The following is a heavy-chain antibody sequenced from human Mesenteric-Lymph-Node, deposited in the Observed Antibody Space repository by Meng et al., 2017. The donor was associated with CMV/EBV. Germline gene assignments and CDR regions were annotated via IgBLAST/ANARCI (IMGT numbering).Heavy chain of an antibody. V-gene: IGHV3-66*04. J-gene: IGHJ3*02. CDR2: IYSGGST. Sequence: GGSLRLSCAASGFTVSSNYMSWVRQAPGKGLEWVSVIYSGGSTYYADSVKGRFTISRDNAKNSLFLQMNSLRVEDTAVYYCARQDAFDIWGQGTLVTVSS. CDR3: ARQDAFDI. CDR1: GFTVSSNY.